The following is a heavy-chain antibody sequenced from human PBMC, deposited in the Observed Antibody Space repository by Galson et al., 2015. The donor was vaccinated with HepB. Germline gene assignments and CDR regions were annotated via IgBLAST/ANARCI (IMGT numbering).Heavy chain of an antibody. D-gene: IGHD6-13*01. Sequence: SLRLSCAASGFTFSSYSMNWVRQAPGKGLEWVSYISSSSSTIYYADSVKGRFTISRDNAKNSLYLQMNSLRAEDTAVYYCARDYIASRGDIWGQGTMVTVSS. V-gene: IGHV3-48*01. CDR3: ARDYIASRGDI. CDR2: ISSSSSTI. J-gene: IGHJ3*02. CDR1: GFTFSSYS.